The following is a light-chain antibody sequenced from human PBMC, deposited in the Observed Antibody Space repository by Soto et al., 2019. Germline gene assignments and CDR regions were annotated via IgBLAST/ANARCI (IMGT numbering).Light chain of an antibody. J-gene: IGKJ2*01. CDR2: AAS. CDR1: QSISSF. Sequence: DIQMTQSPSSLSASVGDRVTITCRASQSISSFLNWYQQKPGKAPKLLIFAASSLQSGVPPRFSGSGSGTDFTLTISSLHPEDFATYYCQQSYTTPPTFGQGTKLEIK. V-gene: IGKV1-39*01. CDR3: QQSYTTPPT.